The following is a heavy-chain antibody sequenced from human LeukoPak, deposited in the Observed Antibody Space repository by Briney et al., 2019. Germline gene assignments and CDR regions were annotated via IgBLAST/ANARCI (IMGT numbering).Heavy chain of an antibody. CDR1: GYAFTRHY. CDR2: INPSGSST. D-gene: IGHD3-10*01. CDR3: ARDPPNFMVRGVISNYFDY. V-gene: IGHV1-46*01. J-gene: IGHJ4*02. Sequence: GASVKVSCKASGYAFTRHYMHWVRQAPGQGLEWMGLINPSGSSTIYAQKFQGRVTMTRDMSTSTDYMELRSLRSDDTAVYYCARDPPNFMVRGVISNYFDYWGQGTLVTVSS.